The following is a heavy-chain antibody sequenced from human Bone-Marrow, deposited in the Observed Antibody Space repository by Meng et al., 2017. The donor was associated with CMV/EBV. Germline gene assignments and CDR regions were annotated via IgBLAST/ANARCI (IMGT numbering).Heavy chain of an antibody. CDR2: FDPEDGET. D-gene: IGHD4-11*01. V-gene: IGHV1-24*01. CDR3: ATVVALTTVTTRDYVAPYNWFDP. J-gene: IGHJ5*02. Sequence: ASVKVSCKVSGYTLTELSMHWVRQAPGKGLEWMGGFDPEDGETIYAQKFQGRVTMTEDTSTDTAYMELGSLRSEDTAVYYCATVVALTTVTTRDYVAPYNWFDPWGQGTLVTVSS. CDR1: GYTLTELS.